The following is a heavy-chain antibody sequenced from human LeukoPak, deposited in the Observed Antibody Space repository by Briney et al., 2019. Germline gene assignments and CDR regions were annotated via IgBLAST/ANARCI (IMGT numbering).Heavy chain of an antibody. V-gene: IGHV4-34*01. J-gene: IGHJ4*02. Sequence: SETLSLTCTVSGGSISNYYWTWIRQSPGKGLEWIGEINHSGSTNYNPSLKSRVTISVDTSKNQFSLKLSSVTAADTAVYYCARGRNGTPYDFPGRHFDYWGQGTLVTVSS. D-gene: IGHD3-3*01. CDR1: GGSISNYY. CDR3: ARGRNGTPYDFPGRHFDY. CDR2: INHSGST.